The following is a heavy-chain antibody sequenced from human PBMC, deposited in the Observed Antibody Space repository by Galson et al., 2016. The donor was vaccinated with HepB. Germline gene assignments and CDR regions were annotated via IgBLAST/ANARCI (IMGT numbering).Heavy chain of an antibody. CDR1: GFTFSSYG. V-gene: IGHV3-33*01. Sequence: SLRLSCAASGFTFSSYGMHWVRQAPGKGLEWVAVIWYDGSNKYYADSVKGRFTISRDNSKNTLYLQMNSLSAEDTAVYYCARDTKGRVEVVVAANYYYYYGMDVWGQGTTVTVSS. D-gene: IGHD2-15*01. CDR3: ARDTKGRVEVVVAANYYYYYGMDV. J-gene: IGHJ6*02. CDR2: IWYDGSNK.